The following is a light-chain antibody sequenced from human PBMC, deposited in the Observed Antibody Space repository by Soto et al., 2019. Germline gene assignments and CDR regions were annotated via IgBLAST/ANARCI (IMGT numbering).Light chain of an antibody. CDR1: QSIGSSY. J-gene: IGKJ1*01. Sequence: ENVLTQSPGTLSLSPGERATLSCRASQSIGSSYLAWYQQKPGHAPRLIIYGTSSRATGIPDRFSGSGSGTDFTLTISRLEPEDFALYYCQQFGSSWLSFGQGPKVAIK. V-gene: IGKV3-20*01. CDR2: GTS. CDR3: QQFGSSWLS.